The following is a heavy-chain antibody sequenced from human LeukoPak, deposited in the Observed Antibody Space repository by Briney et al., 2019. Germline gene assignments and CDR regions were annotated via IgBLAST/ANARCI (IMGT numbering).Heavy chain of an antibody. J-gene: IGHJ4*02. CDR1: TDSLITSTYY. D-gene: IGHD3-3*01. CDR3: ARHRSRGVAATEY. CDR2: IYSSGHT. V-gene: IGHV4-39*01. Sequence: PETPSLTCTLSTDSLITSTYYSGSVSHPPRNGLEWVGSIYSSGHTYYSPPLQNRVTISVDTYKNHYSLKLSSVTAADTAIYCCARHRSRGVAATEYWGQGTLVTVSS.